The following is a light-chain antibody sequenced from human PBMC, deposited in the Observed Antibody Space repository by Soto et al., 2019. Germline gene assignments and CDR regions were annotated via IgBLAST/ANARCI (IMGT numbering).Light chain of an antibody. J-gene: IGLJ2*01. V-gene: IGLV1-51*01. Sequence: QSVLTQPPSVSAAPGQRVTISCSGSGSNVGTHFVSWYQHLPGAAPKLLIYDNDERPSEIPDRFSGSKSDTSATLTITGLQTGDEADYYCGTWDSGLTAGVFGGGTKLNVL. CDR3: GTWDSGLTAGV. CDR2: DND. CDR1: GSNVGTHF.